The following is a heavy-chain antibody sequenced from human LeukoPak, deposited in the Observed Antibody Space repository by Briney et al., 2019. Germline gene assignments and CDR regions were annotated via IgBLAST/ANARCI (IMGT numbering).Heavy chain of an antibody. CDR1: GFTFSSHG. CDR3: AKDLWDGPQGDY. D-gene: IGHD3-16*01. V-gene: IGHV3-30*02. CDR2: IRYDGSNK. Sequence: SGGSLRLSCAASGFTFSSHGMHWVRQARGKGLEWVAFIRYDGSNKYYADSVKGRFTISRDNSKNTLYLQMNSLRAEDTAVYYSAKDLWDGPQGDYWGQGTLVSVSS. J-gene: IGHJ4*02.